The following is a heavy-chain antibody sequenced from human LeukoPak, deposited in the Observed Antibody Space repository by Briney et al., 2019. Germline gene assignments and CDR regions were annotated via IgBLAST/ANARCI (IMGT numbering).Heavy chain of an antibody. Sequence: ASVKGSCKASGYIFTGHYIHWVRQAPGHGLEWIGWINPKRDDTTYAQKFKGRVTMIWDTFISTAYMDLSRLRSDDTAVYYCARDGGYCGSDSCSVYFYHGMDVWGQGTTVTVSS. J-gene: IGHJ6*02. CDR2: INPKRDDT. D-gene: IGHD2-21*01. CDR1: GYIFTGHY. V-gene: IGHV1-2*02. CDR3: ARDGGYCGSDSCSVYFYHGMDV.